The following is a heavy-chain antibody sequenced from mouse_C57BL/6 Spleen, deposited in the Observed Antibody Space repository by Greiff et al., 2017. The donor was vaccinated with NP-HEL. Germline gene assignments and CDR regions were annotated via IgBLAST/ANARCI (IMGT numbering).Heavy chain of an antibody. CDR1: GYAFSSYW. V-gene: IGHV1-80*01. J-gene: IGHJ2*01. CDR3: ARCDGYLYYFDY. Sequence: VQLQQSGAELVKPGASVKISCKASGYAFSSYWMNWVKQRPGKGLEWIGQIYPGDGDTNYNGKFKGKATLTADKSSSTAYMQLSSLTSEDSAVYFCARCDGYLYYFDYWGQGTTLTVSS. CDR2: IYPGDGDT. D-gene: IGHD2-3*01.